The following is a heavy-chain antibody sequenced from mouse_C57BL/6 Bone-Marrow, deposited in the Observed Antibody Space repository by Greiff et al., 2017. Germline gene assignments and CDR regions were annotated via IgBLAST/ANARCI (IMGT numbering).Heavy chain of an antibody. J-gene: IGHJ4*01. CDR2: IYPRSGNT. CDR3: ARGYYGSSPFYYAMDY. V-gene: IGHV1-81*01. D-gene: IGHD1-1*01. Sequence: QVQLQQSGAELARPGASVKLSCKASGYTFTSYGISWVKQRTGQGLEWIGEIYPRSGNTYYNEKFKGKATLTADKSSSTAYRELRRLTSEDSAVYFCARGYYGSSPFYYAMDYWGQGTSVTVSS. CDR1: GYTFTSYG.